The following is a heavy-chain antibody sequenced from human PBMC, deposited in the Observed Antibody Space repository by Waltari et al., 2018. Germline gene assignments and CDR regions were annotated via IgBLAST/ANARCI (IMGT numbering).Heavy chain of an antibody. V-gene: IGHV4-38-2*01. J-gene: IGHJ4*02. CDR1: GYFLNPVFY. CDR3: ARQVLGYCTSAACRRLES. CDR2: IYHDGTT. Sequence: QVQLQESGPGLLQPSETLSLTCGVSGYFLNPVFYWGWIRQSPGKGLEWIATIYHDGTTFYNPSLKSRVTISMDTSKNQFSLSLKSVTATDTAVYYCARQVLGYCTSAACRRLESWGQGTPVTVSA. D-gene: IGHD2-2*03.